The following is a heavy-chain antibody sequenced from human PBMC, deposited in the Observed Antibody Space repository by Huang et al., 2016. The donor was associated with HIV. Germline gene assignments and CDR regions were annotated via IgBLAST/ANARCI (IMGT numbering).Heavy chain of an antibody. D-gene: IGHD3-9*01. CDR2: VDPEIGEK. Sequence: QVQLVQSRAEVKKPGASVKVSCKVSEYTLTELTIHWGRQPPGKGLEGVGVVDPEIGEKSYAQKFQGRVTMTEDTSTETAFMELSGLRPEDTAVYYCATGFDVFFDFWGQGTLVTVSS. CDR1: EYTLTELT. J-gene: IGHJ4*02. CDR3: ATGFDVFFDF. V-gene: IGHV1-24*01.